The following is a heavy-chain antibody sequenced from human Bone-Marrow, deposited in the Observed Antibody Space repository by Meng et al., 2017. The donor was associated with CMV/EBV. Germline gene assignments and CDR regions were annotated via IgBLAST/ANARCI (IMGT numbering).Heavy chain of an antibody. D-gene: IGHD5-18*01. Sequence: QVQLGQAGAEVKKPGASVKVSCKASGYTFTSYGISWVRQAPGQGLEWMGWIIPIFGKANYAQKFQGRATITADESTSTAYMELSSLRSEDTAVYYCASGGYSYGYRDYWGQGTLVTVFS. CDR3: ASGGYSYGYRDY. CDR1: GYTFTSYG. J-gene: IGHJ4*02. CDR2: IIPIFGKA. V-gene: IGHV1-69*13.